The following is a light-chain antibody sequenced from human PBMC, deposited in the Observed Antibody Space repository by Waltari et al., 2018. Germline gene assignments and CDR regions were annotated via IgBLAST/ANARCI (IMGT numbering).Light chain of an antibody. J-gene: IGLJ2*01. CDR2: EDV. Sequence: SYELTQPPSVSVSPAQTARITSSGDASTKKNVYYYQQKSGQAPAHIIYEDVKRPSGIPERFSGSSSGKMVTLTISGAQVEDEADYYCYSTDISDNVQVFGAGTKLTVL. CDR1: ASTKKN. V-gene: IGLV3-10*01. CDR3: YSTDISDNVQV.